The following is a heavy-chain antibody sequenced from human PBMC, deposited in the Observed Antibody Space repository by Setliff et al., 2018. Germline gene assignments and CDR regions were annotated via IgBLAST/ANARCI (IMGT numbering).Heavy chain of an antibody. D-gene: IGHD3-16*01. CDR1: GMSITSYY. Sequence: SETLSLTCSVSGMSITSYYWSWIRQSPGRGLEWIGDIHYTGSTTYSPSLKSRVTISPDTSKNQFHLTVNSVTAADTAVYYCARALRSPLGGTAFVPIHFDPWGQGILVTVSS. CDR2: IHYTGST. CDR3: ARALRSPLGGTAFVPIHFDP. V-gene: IGHV4-59*01. J-gene: IGHJ5*02.